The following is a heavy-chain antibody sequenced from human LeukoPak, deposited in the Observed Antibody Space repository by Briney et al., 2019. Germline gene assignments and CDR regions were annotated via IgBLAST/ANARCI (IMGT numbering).Heavy chain of an antibody. CDR2: ISSSGSTI. V-gene: IGHV3-48*03. Sequence: GGSLRLSCAASGFTFSSYEMNWVRQAPGKGLEWVSYISSSGSTIYYADSVKGRFTISRDNAKNSLYLQMNSLRAEDTPVYYCAAMNGSLDYWGQGTLVTVSS. CDR3: AAMNGSLDY. D-gene: IGHD1-26*01. CDR1: GFTFSSYE. J-gene: IGHJ4*02.